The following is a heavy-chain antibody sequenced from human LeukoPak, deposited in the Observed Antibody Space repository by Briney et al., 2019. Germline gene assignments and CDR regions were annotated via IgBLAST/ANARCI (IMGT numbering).Heavy chain of an antibody. CDR3: AKWKVIVVVPAAVDY. J-gene: IGHJ4*02. CDR2: ISGSGGST. D-gene: IGHD2-2*01. CDR1: GFTFSSYA. V-gene: IGHV3-23*01. Sequence: GGSLRLSCAASGFTFSSYAKSWARQAPGKGLEWVSAISGSGGSTYYADSVKGRFTISRDNSKNTLYLQMNSLRAEDTAVYYCAKWKVIVVVPAAVDYWGQGTLVTVSS.